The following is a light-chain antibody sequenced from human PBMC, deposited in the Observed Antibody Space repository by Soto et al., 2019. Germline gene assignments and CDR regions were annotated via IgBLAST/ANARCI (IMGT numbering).Light chain of an antibody. Sequence: EIVLTPSPGTLSLSPGERATLSCRASQSVSSSYLAWYQQRPGQAPRLLIYGASSRATGIPDRFSGSGSGTDFTLTISRLEAEDFAVYYCQQYGSSSWTFGQGTKVDIK. CDR3: QQYGSSSWT. CDR1: QSVSSSY. J-gene: IGKJ1*01. CDR2: GAS. V-gene: IGKV3-20*01.